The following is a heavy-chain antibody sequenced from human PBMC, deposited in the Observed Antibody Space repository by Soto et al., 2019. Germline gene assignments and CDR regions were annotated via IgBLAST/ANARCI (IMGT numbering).Heavy chain of an antibody. V-gene: IGHV1-69*06. D-gene: IGHD1-26*01. CDR1: GGTFSSYA. CDR2: VIPIFGTA. CDR3: ARDKTGSSELRGRGLDP. J-gene: IGHJ5*02. Sequence: ASVKVSCKASGGTFSSYAISWVRQAPGQGLEWMGGVIPIFGTANYAQKFQGRVTITADKSTSTAYMELSSLRSEDTAVYYCARDKTGSSELRGRGLDPWGQGTLVTVYS.